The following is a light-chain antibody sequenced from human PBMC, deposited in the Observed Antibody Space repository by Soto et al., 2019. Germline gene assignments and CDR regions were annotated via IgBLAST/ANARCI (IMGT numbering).Light chain of an antibody. CDR3: QQSYSTSWT. Sequence: VLTQSPGTLSLSPGERATLSCRASQSVSSRLAWYQHKSGQAPRLLISGASRRATGIPDRFSGSGSGTDFTLTISSLQPEDFATYYCQQSYSTSWTFGQGTKVDI. CDR1: QSVSSR. V-gene: IGKV3-20*01. J-gene: IGKJ1*01. CDR2: GAS.